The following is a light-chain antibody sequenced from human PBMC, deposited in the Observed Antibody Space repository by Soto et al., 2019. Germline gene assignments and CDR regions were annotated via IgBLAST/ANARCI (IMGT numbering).Light chain of an antibody. Sequence: DIQMTQSPSSLSASVGDRVTITCRASQSISSYLNWYQQKPGKAPKLLIYAASSWHSGVPSRFSGSGSGTDFTLTISSLQPEDFATYYCQQRYSTPYTFGQGTKVEIK. CDR2: AAS. CDR1: QSISSY. CDR3: QQRYSTPYT. J-gene: IGKJ2*01. V-gene: IGKV1-39*01.